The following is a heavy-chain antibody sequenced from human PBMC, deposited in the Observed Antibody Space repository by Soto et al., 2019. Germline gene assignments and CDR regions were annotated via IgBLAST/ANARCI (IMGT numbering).Heavy chain of an antibody. Sequence: SVKVSCKASGGTFSSYSISWVRQAPGQGLEWMGGIIPIFGTANYAQKFQGRVTITADESTSTAYMELSSLRSEDTAVYYCARGLVAAAGTNLYYYYYGMDVWGQGTTVTVSS. CDR3: ARGLVAAAGTNLYYYYYGMDV. V-gene: IGHV1-69*13. J-gene: IGHJ6*02. CDR1: GGTFSSYS. D-gene: IGHD6-13*01. CDR2: IIPIFGTA.